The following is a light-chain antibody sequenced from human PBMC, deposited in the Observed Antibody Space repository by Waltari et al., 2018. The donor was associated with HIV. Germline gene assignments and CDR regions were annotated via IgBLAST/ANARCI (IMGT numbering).Light chain of an antibody. Sequence: QSVLTQPPSVSAAPGQKVTISCSGTTSNIGNNFVSWYQLLPGTAPKLLIYDNKKRPSGIPYLCSGSKAGTSGARGINGLQTGGEADYDCGTWDSSLSAVVFGGVTKLTVL. J-gene: IGLJ2*01. CDR1: TSNIGNNF. CDR3: GTWDSSLSAVV. V-gene: IGLV1-51*01. CDR2: DNK.